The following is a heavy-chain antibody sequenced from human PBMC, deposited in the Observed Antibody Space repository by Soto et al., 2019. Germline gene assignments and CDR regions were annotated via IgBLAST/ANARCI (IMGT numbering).Heavy chain of an antibody. CDR1: GYTFSTYG. J-gene: IGHJ4*02. V-gene: IGHV1-18*01. CDR3: ARGYTQSTVTPIRY. D-gene: IGHD4-17*01. Sequence: ASVKVSCKASGYTFSTYGITWVRQAPGQGLEWMGWISAYNGDTNYAQKLQGRLTMTTDTSTSTAYMELRSLRSDDTAVYYCARGYTQSTVTPIRYWGQGTLVTVSS. CDR2: ISAYNGDT.